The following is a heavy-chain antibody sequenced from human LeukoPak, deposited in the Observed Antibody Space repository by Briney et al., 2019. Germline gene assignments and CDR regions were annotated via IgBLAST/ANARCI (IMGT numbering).Heavy chain of an antibody. CDR3: ARDSGEKTYYDFWSGYYTEY. D-gene: IGHD3-3*01. CDR2: IYTSGST. V-gene: IGHV4-4*07. Sequence: SETLSLTXTVSGGSISSYYWSWIWQSAGKGLEWIGRIYTSGSTNYNPSLKSRVTMSVDTSKNQFSLKLSSVTAADTAVYYCARDSGEKTYYDFWSGYYTEYWGQGTLVTVSS. CDR1: GGSISSYY. J-gene: IGHJ4*02.